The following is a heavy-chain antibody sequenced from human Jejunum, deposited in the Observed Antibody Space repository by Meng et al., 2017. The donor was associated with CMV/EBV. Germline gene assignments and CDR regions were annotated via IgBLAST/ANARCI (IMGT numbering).Heavy chain of an antibody. J-gene: IGHJ4*02. CDR2: MNPIRGNT. CDR3: ARGLRIVGTALAF. V-gene: IGHV1-8*01. CDR1: GDDFIGYD. D-gene: IGHD1-26*01. Sequence: KASGDDFIGYDINWMRQASGQGLEWMGWMNPIRGNTVYAQKFRDRVTMTRDTTINTAYLEVSSLTSEDTAVYYCARGLRIVGTALAFWGQGSLVTVSS.